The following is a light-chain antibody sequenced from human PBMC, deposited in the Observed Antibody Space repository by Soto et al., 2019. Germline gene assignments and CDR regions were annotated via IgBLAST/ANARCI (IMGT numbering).Light chain of an antibody. Sequence: QSVLTQPASVSGSPGQSITISCTGSSSDIGAYNYVSWYQQQPGKAPKLMIYEVTYRPSGVSDRFSGSEYVNTAYLTISGLQAEDEADYYCSSYTTGSARVFGTGTKVTVL. J-gene: IGLJ1*01. CDR3: SSYTTGSARV. CDR1: SSDIGAYNY. CDR2: EVT. V-gene: IGLV2-14*01.